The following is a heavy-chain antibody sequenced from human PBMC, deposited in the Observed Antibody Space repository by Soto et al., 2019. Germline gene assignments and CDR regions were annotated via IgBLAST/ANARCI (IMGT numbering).Heavy chain of an antibody. D-gene: IGHD3-3*01. CDR3: ARGGGVGVAGSAAFDM. CDR2: INPATGAA. J-gene: IGHJ3*02. CDR1: GYPVTAYY. V-gene: IGHV1-2*02. Sequence: QLHLVQSGAVVKKPGASVTVSCSASGYPVTAYYMHWVRQAPGRGLEWMGGINPATGAAKYTQTFQGRVPVTRDTSTGTGFMELGGLASEDTAVFYWARGGGVGVAGSAAFDMWGQGTLVTVSS.